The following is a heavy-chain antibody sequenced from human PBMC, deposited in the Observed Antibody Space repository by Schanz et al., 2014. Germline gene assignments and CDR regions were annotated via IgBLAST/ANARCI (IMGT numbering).Heavy chain of an antibody. D-gene: IGHD6-19*01. CDR3: AKCIGWYGRCAFDI. CDR1: GFTFSDYY. CDR2: IYSGGST. J-gene: IGHJ3*02. Sequence: EEQLVESGGGLVQPGGSLRLSCVASGFTFSDYYMSWIRQAPGKGLEWVAVIYSGGSTFYTDSVKGRFTISRDNSKNTLYLQMNSLIAEDTAVYYCAKCIGWYGRCAFDIWGQGTMVTVSS. V-gene: IGHV3-66*01.